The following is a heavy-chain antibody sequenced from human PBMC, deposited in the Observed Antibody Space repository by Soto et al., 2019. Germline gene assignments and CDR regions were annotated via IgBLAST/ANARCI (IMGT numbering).Heavy chain of an antibody. CDR3: ARYKSNYYYGMDV. V-gene: IGHV4-59*01. D-gene: IGHD1-20*01. J-gene: IGHJ6*02. CDR1: GGSISSYY. Sequence: SSETLSLTCTVSGGSISSYYWSWIRQPPGKGLEWIGYIYYSGITNYNPSLKSRVTISVDTSKNQFSLKLSSVTAAGTAVYYCARYKSNYYYGMDVWGQGTTVT. CDR2: IYYSGIT.